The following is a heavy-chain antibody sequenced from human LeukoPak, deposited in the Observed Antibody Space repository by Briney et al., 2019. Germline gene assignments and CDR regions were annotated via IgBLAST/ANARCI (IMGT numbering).Heavy chain of an antibody. CDR2: IGGSSSSL. D-gene: IGHD4-17*01. CDR1: GFTFSIYS. J-gene: IGHJ3*01. V-gene: IGHV3-21*01. Sequence: GGSLRLSCAASGFTFSIYSMNWVRQAPGKGLEWVSSIGGSSSSLYYAESVKGRFTISRDNAKNSLYLQMNSLRAEDTAVYYCAKEAGQDYGALDAFDVWGQGTMVTVSS. CDR3: AKEAGQDYGALDAFDV.